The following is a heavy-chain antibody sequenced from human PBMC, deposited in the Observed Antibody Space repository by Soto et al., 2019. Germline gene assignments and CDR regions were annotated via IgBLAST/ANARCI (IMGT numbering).Heavy chain of an antibody. D-gene: IGHD3-10*01. J-gene: IGHJ4*02. CDR2: VIPILGAS. CDR1: ADTFTGYT. V-gene: IGHV1-69*08. CDR3: ARSRGSYYSNFDS. Sequence: QVQLVQSGAEVKTPGSSVKVSCKASADTFTGYTVTWVRQAPGQGLEWVGRVIPILGASNFAQKFQGRVTISADKSTDTAYMVLTGLTSEDTAVYYCARSRGSYYSNFDSWGQGTLVTVSS.